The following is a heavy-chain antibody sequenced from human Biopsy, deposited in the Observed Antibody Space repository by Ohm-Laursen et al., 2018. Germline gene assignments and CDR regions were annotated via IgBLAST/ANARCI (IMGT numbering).Heavy chain of an antibody. CDR2: ISPSGATT. V-gene: IGHV1-46*01. D-gene: IGHD5-24*01. CDR3: ARAGVGSDGTDSYYYGMDV. Sequence: ASVKVSCNASGNTFATYHIRWVRQAPGQGLEWMGVISPSGATTSFSQKFQGRITMTRDTSTGTVYMDLNSLGSEDTAVYYCARAGVGSDGTDSYYYGMDVWGPGTTVTVSS. CDR1: GNTFATYH. J-gene: IGHJ6*02.